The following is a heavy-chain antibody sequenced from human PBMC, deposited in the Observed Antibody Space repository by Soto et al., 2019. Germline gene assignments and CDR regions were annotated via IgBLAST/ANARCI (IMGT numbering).Heavy chain of an antibody. J-gene: IGHJ6*02. D-gene: IGHD3-3*01. Sequence: SETLSLTCTVSGGSISSYYWSWIRQPPGKGLEWIGYIYYSGSTNYNPSLKSRVTISVDTSKNQFSLKLSSVTAADTAVYYCARDGGRYYGMDVWGQGTTVTVS. CDR3: ARDGGRYYGMDV. CDR1: GGSISSYY. V-gene: IGHV4-59*01. CDR2: IYYSGST.